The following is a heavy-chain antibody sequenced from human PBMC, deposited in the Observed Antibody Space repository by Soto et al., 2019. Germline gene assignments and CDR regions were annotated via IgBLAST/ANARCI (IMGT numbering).Heavy chain of an antibody. CDR2: INPNSGGT. J-gene: IGHJ6*02. CDR3: AREQHGYSYGFSQAPYYYGMDV. D-gene: IGHD5-18*01. CDR1: GYTFTGYY. V-gene: IGHV1-2*02. Sequence: QVQLVQSGAEVKKPGASVKVSCKASGYTFTGYYMHWVRQAPGQGLEWMGWINPNSGGTNYAQKFQGRVTMTRDTSISTAYMELSRLRSDDTAVYYCAREQHGYSYGFSQAPYYYGMDVWGQGTTVTVSS.